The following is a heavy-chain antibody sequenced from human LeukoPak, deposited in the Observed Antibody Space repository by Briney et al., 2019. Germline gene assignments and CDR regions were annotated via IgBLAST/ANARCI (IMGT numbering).Heavy chain of an antibody. CDR2: ISGSGAGT. D-gene: IGHD2-2*01. CDR1: GFTVSSNY. V-gene: IGHV3-23*01. J-gene: IGHJ4*02. Sequence: QPGGSLRLSCAASGFTVSSNYMSWVRQAPGQGLEWVSGISGSGAGTNYADSVKGRFTISRDNSKNTLYLQMNSLRAEDTAVYYCAKAYCSSTICYWNYWGQGTLVTVSS. CDR3: AKAYCSSTICYWNY.